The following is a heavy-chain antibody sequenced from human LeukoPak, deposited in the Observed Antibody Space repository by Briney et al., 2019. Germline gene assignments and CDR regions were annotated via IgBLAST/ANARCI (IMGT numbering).Heavy chain of an antibody. D-gene: IGHD5-18*01. J-gene: IGHJ4*02. V-gene: IGHV4-59*01. Sequence: SETLSLTCTVSGGSISTYYWSWIRQPPGKGLEWIGYIYYSGSTKYNPSLKSRVTISVDTFKNQFSLKLSSVTAADTAVYYCASSGTAMVFDYWDQGTLVTVSS. CDR1: GGSISTYY. CDR3: ASSGTAMVFDY. CDR2: IYYSGST.